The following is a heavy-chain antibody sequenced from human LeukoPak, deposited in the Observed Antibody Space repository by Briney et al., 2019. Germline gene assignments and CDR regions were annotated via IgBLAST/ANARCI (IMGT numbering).Heavy chain of an antibody. V-gene: IGHV3-7*01. CDR1: GFTFSTYL. CDR2: IKQDGSEK. CDR3: ARDRGVNGYFDL. Sequence: GGSLRLSCAASGFTFSTYLMSWVRQAPGKGLEWVANIKQDGSEKNYVDSVKGRFTISRDNAKNSLYLQMNSLRAEDTAIYYCARDRGVNGYFDLWGRGTLVTVSS. J-gene: IGHJ2*01. D-gene: IGHD3-10*01.